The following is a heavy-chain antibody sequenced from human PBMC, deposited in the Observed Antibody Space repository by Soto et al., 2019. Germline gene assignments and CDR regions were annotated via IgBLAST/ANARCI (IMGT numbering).Heavy chain of an antibody. CDR3: ATAYSSSWYLFEGTALGY. CDR2: FDPEDGET. CDR1: GYTLTELS. D-gene: IGHD6-13*01. J-gene: IGHJ4*02. V-gene: IGHV1-24*01. Sequence: ASVKVSCKVSGYTLTELSMHWVRQAPGKGLEWMGGFDPEDGETIYAQKFQGRVTMTEDTSTDTAYMELSSLRSEDTAVYYCATAYSSSWYLFEGTALGYWGQGTLVTVSS.